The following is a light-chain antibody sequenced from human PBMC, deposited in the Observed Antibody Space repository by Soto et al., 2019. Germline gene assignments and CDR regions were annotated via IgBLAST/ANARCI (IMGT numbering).Light chain of an antibody. Sequence: DIQMTHSPSSVSASVGDRVSITCRASQGINSWLAWYQKKPGRAPKLLIYDASNLETGVPSRFSGSGSGTDFTFTISSLKPEDFETYYCQQANSFPFTFGQGTRLEI. J-gene: IGKJ5*01. CDR3: QQANSFPFT. CDR2: DAS. V-gene: IGKV1-12*02. CDR1: QGINSW.